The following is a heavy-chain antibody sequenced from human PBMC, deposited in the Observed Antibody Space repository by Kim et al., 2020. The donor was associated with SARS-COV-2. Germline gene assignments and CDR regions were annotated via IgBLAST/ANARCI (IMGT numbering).Heavy chain of an antibody. V-gene: IGHV3-21*01. D-gene: IGHD2-2*01. Sequence: GGSLRLSCAASGFTFSSYSMNWVRQAPGKGLEWVSSISSSSSYIYYADSVKGRFTISRDNAKNSLYLQMNSLRAEDTAVYYCARDLVVVPAVFAFDIWGQGTMVTVSS. CDR2: ISSSSSYI. CDR3: ARDLVVVPAVFAFDI. CDR1: GFTFSSYS. J-gene: IGHJ3*02.